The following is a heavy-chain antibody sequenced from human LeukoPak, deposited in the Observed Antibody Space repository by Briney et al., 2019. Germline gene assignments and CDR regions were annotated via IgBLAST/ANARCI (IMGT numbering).Heavy chain of an antibody. Sequence: GGSLRLSCVASGFTFSSYSMNWVRQAPGKGLEWVSSISSSSSYIYYADSVKGRFTISRDNAKNSLYLQMNSLRAEDTAVYYCARVPPRTVTTYCFDYWGQGTLVTVSS. CDR3: ARVPPRTVTTYCFDY. CDR2: ISSSSSYI. D-gene: IGHD4-17*01. CDR1: GFTFSSYS. V-gene: IGHV3-21*01. J-gene: IGHJ4*02.